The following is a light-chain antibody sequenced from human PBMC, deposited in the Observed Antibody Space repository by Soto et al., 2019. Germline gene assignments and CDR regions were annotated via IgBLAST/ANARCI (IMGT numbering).Light chain of an antibody. CDR3: QQYGGSALYA. CDR1: QNISSSY. J-gene: IGKJ2*01. V-gene: IGKV3-20*01. CDR2: AAS. Sequence: EIVLTQSPGTLSLSPGERATLSCRASQNISSSYLAWYQQKPGQAPRLLIHAASSRATGIPDSFSGSGSGADFTLTICRLEPEDFAVYYCQQYGGSALYAFGQGTKLEIK.